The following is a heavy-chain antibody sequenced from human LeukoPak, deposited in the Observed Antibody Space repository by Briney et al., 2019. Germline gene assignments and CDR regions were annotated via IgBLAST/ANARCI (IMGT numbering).Heavy chain of an antibody. CDR1: GFTVSNNY. J-gene: IGHJ6*03. CDR2: ISGSGGST. Sequence: GGSLRLSCAASGFTVSNNYMSWVRQAPGKGLEWVSAISGSGGSTYYADSMKGRFTISRDNSKNTLYLQMNSLRAEDTAVYYCAKAYSSSDYYYMDVWGKGTTVTISS. V-gene: IGHV3-23*01. CDR3: AKAYSSSDYYYMDV. D-gene: IGHD6-6*01.